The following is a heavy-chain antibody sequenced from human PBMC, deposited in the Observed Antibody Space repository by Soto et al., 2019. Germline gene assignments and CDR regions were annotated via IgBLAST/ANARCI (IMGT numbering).Heavy chain of an antibody. D-gene: IGHD1-7*01. CDR2: LSYAGDT. J-gene: IGHJ6*03. Sequence: GGSLRLSCAASGFTLSTYDMHWVRQATGKGLEWVAALSYAGDTYYPGSVKGRFTVSRESAKNSLYLQMNSLTPEDTAVYYCAGTSSLQWYYMDVWDKGTTVTVSS. V-gene: IGHV3-13*01. CDR3: AGTSSLQWYYMDV. CDR1: GFTLSTYD.